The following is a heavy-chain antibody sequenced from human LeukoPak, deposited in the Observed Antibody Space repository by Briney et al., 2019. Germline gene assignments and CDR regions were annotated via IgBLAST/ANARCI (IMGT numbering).Heavy chain of an antibody. D-gene: IGHD2-2*01. Sequence: ASVKVSCKASGGTFSSYAISWVRQAPGQGLEWMGGIIPIFGTANYAQKFQGRVTITADESTSTAYMGLSSLRSEDTAVYYCARLGYCSSTSCSPEYWGQGTLVTVSS. CDR2: IIPIFGTA. V-gene: IGHV1-69*13. J-gene: IGHJ4*02. CDR3: ARLGYCSSTSCSPEY. CDR1: GGTFSSYA.